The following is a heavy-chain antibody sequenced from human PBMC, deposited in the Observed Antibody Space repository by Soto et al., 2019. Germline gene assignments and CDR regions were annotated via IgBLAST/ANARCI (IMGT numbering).Heavy chain of an antibody. CDR1: GYTFTSYG. J-gene: IGHJ3*02. CDR3: ARDLPFIAVAGTRAFDI. Sequence: QVQLVQSGAEVKKPGASVKVSCKASGYTFTSYGISWVRQAPGQGLEWMGWISAYNGNTNYAQKLQGRVTMTTDTPTSTAYMELRSLRSADTAVYYCARDLPFIAVAGTRAFDIWGQGTMVTVSS. CDR2: ISAYNGNT. V-gene: IGHV1-18*01. D-gene: IGHD6-19*01.